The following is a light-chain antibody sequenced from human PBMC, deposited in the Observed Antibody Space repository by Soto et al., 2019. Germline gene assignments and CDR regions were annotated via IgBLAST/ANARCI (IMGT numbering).Light chain of an antibody. CDR1: QSVSRSY. CDR3: QQYGSSPGT. J-gene: IGKJ2*01. CDR2: GAS. Sequence: EIVLTQSPGTLSLSPGERATLSCSASQSVSRSYLAWYQQKPGQAPRLLIYGASSRATGIPDRFSGSGSGTDFTLTISRQEPEDFAVYYCQQYGSSPGTFGQGTKLEIK. V-gene: IGKV3-20*01.